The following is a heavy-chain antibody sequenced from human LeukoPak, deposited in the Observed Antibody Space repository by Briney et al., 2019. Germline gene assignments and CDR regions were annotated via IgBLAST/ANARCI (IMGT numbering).Heavy chain of an antibody. D-gene: IGHD6-19*01. Sequence: SETLSLTCTVSGGSISSYYWSWIRQPPPKGLEWIGYIYYSGSTNYNPSLKSRVTISVDTSKNQFSLKLSSVTAADTAVYYCARARVWYSSGWRAFDIWGQGTMVTVSS. CDR1: GGSISSYY. V-gene: IGHV4-59*01. CDR2: IYYSGST. J-gene: IGHJ3*02. CDR3: ARARVWYSSGWRAFDI.